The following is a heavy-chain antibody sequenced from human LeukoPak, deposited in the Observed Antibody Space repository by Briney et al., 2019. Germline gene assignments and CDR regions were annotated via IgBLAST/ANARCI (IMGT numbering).Heavy chain of an antibody. CDR2: IISIFGTV. D-gene: IGHD2-2*01. Sequence: SVKVSCRASGYTFSSYGISWVRQAPGQGLEWMGGIISIFGTVNYAQKFQGRVTITADESTSTAYMELSSLRSEDTAVYYCAREGVGGTLKYQLLKYWFDPWGQGTLVTVSS. CDR3: AREGVGGTLKYQLLKYWFDP. CDR1: GYTFSSYG. J-gene: IGHJ5*02. V-gene: IGHV1-69*13.